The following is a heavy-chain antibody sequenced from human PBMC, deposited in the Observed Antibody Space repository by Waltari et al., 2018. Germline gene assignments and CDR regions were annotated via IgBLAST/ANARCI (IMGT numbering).Heavy chain of an antibody. CDR1: VCTFSSYA. V-gene: IGHV1-69*01. CDR3: ARVWGNYYYGMDV. Sequence: QLQLVQSGAEVKKPGSSVKLSCKASVCTFSSYAIRFVRQAPGQGLEWMGGNIPIFGTANYAQKFQGRVTITADESTSTAYMELSSLRSEDTAVYYCARVWGNYYYGMDVWGQGTTVTVSS. D-gene: IGHD3-16*01. J-gene: IGHJ6*02. CDR2: NIPIFGTA.